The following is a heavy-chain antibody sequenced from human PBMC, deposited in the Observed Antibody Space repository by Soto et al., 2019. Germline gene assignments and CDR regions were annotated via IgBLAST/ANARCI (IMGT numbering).Heavy chain of an antibody. D-gene: IGHD1-26*01. V-gene: IGHV4-30-4*01. Sequence: SETLSLTCTVSGGSIRNGDYYWGWIRQPPGKGLEWIGYVYYSGTTYSHPSLNSRVSISVDTSENQFSLRLTSVTAADTAVYYCVTVNLVGAAYYFDYWGPGTPVTVSS. CDR2: VYYSGTT. CDR3: VTVNLVGAAYYFDY. J-gene: IGHJ4*02. CDR1: GGSIRNGDYY.